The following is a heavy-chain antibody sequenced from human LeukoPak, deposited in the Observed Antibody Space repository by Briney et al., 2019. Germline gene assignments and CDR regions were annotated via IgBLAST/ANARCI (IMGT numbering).Heavy chain of an antibody. D-gene: IGHD4-23*01. Sequence: GGSLRLSCEASGFTFSTYWMGWVRHAPGKALEWVAKIKEDGSDKQHVDSVKGRFTISRDNAKNSLQLQMDSLRVEDTAVYYCGRDQGYGGTCDNWGQGTLVTVSS. V-gene: IGHV3-7*01. CDR1: GFTFSTYW. CDR2: IKEDGSDK. J-gene: IGHJ4*02. CDR3: GRDQGYGGTCDN.